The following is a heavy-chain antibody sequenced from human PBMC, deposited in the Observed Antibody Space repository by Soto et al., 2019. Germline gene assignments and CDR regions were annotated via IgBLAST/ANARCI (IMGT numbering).Heavy chain of an antibody. CDR1: GGSISSTGHY. CDR2: ISYSGST. J-gene: IGHJ5*02. CDR3: ARRGVQGVPFVFDP. V-gene: IGHV4-39*01. Sequence: SETLSLTRTVSGGSISSTGHYWGWVRQPPGKGLEWIGSISYSGSTYYKPSLRSRVTISADRPRNQFSLKLTSVTPVDTAVYYCARRGVQGVPFVFDPWGQGVLVTVSS. D-gene: IGHD3-10*01.